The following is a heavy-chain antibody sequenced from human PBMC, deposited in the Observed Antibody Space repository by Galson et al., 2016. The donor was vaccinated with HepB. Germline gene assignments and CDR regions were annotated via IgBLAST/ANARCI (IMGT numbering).Heavy chain of an antibody. Sequence: SLRLSCADSGFTFRTSAMSWVRQAPGQGLEWVSDICRTSHRTYYADAVKCRFTISRDNAKNTLFLQLDILKTDDTAVYYCEKGWSGPDSGGQGTLVTGSS. CDR3: EKGWSGPDS. CDR1: GFTFRTSA. D-gene: IGHD3-3*01. V-gene: IGHV3-23*01. J-gene: IGHJ4*02. CDR2: ICRTSHRT.